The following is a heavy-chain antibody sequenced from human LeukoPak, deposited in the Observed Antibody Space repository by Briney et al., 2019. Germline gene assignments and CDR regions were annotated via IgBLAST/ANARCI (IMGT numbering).Heavy chain of an antibody. CDR2: IYYSGST. J-gene: IGHJ6*03. CDR1: GGSISSYY. D-gene: IGHD3-22*01. CDR3: ARDYYDSSGYYYYMDV. Sequence: SETLSLTCTVSGGSISSYYWSWIRQPPGKGLEWIGYIYYSGSTNFNPSLKSRVTISVDTSKNQFSLKLSSVTAADTAVYYCARDYYDSSGYYYYMDVWGKGTTVTVSS. V-gene: IGHV4-59*01.